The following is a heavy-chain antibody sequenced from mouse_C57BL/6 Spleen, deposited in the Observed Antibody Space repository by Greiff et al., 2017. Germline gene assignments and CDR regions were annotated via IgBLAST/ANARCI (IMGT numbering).Heavy chain of an antibody. D-gene: IGHD6-1*01. Sequence: EVMLVESGGGLVKPGGSLKLSCAASGFTFSSYAMSWVRQTPEKRLEWVATISDGGSYTYYPDNVKGRFPISRDNAKNNLYLQMSHLKAEDTAMYYCARDGSHGLDYWGQGTSVTVSS. CDR2: ISDGGSYT. J-gene: IGHJ4*01. CDR1: GFTFSSYA. CDR3: ARDGSHGLDY. V-gene: IGHV5-4*01.